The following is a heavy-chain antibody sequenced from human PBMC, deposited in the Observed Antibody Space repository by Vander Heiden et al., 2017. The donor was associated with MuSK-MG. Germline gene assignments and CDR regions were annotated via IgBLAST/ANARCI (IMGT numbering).Heavy chain of an antibody. CDR2: SNPDGSAT. Sequence: EVQLVESGGGLVHPGVSLRLSCAASVFMFRNYWMHWVRQVPGKGLVWVSRSNPDGSATFYADSVKGRFTISRDNAKNTLSLKMNGLGAEDTAVYYCAREKDYYGSGADIFFDCWGQGTRVTVSS. V-gene: IGHV3-74*01. CDR3: AREKDYYGSGADIFFDC. D-gene: IGHD3-10*01. CDR1: VFMFRNYW. J-gene: IGHJ4*02.